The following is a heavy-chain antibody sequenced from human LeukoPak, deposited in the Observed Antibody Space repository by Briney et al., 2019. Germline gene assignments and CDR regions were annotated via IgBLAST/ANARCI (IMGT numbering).Heavy chain of an antibody. Sequence: GGSPRLSCAASGFTFSSYGMHWVRQAPGKGLEWVAVISYDGSNKYYADSVKGRLTISRDNFKNTLYLQMNSLRAEDTAVYYCAKRLGYYGSGSYFGAFDIWGQGTLVTVSS. CDR1: GFTFSSYG. CDR3: AKRLGYYGSGSYFGAFDI. D-gene: IGHD3-10*01. V-gene: IGHV3-30*18. J-gene: IGHJ4*02. CDR2: ISYDGSNK.